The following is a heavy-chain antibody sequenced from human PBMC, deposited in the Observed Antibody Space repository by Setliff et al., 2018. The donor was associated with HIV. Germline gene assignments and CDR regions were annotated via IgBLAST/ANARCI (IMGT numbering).Heavy chain of an antibody. D-gene: IGHD2-2*01. CDR1: GGSFTNYY. CDR3: ARKVGGDFDY. J-gene: IGHJ4*02. CDR2: INHSGST. V-gene: IGHV4-34*01. Sequence: PSETLSLTCVVYGGSFTNYYWSWIRQPPGKGLECNGEINHSGSTNYNPSLKSRVTISVDTSKHQFSLKLNSMTAADTAVYFCARKVGGDFDYWGQGTLVTVSS.